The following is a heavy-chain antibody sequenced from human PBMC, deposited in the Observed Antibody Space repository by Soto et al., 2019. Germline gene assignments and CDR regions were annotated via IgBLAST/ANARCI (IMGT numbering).Heavy chain of an antibody. J-gene: IGHJ4*02. CDR1: GYTFTSYD. Sequence: QVQLVQSGAEVKKPGASVKVSCKASGYTFTSYDINWVRQATGQGLEWMGWMNPNSGNTGYAQKFQGRVTMTRNTSISTAYMELSSLRSEDTAVYYCARTRPVKCSGGSCYQQIYYFDYWGQGTLVTVSS. V-gene: IGHV1-8*01. CDR3: ARTRPVKCSGGSCYQQIYYFDY. D-gene: IGHD2-15*01. CDR2: MNPNSGNT.